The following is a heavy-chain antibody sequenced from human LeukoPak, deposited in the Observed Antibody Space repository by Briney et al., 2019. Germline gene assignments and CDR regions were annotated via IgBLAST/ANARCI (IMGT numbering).Heavy chain of an antibody. V-gene: IGHV3-23*01. CDR1: GFTFSSYS. Sequence: GGSLRLSCAASGFTFSSYSMNWVRQAPGKGLEWVSGISGSGGSTYFADSVKGRFTISRDNSKNTLYLQMNSLRAEDTAVYYCARGTIAARLRLDYWGQGTLVTVSS. J-gene: IGHJ4*02. D-gene: IGHD6-6*01. CDR2: ISGSGGST. CDR3: ARGTIAARLRLDY.